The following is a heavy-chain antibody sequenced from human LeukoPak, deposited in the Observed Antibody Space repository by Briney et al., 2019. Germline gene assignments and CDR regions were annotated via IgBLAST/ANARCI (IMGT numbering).Heavy chain of an antibody. D-gene: IGHD3-10*01. V-gene: IGHV3-30-3*01. J-gene: IGHJ5*02. CDR2: ISYDGSNK. CDR3: VRGNLLGFGELARANWFDP. Sequence: GGSLRLSCAASGFTFSTYAMHWVRQAPGKGLEWVAVISYDGSNKDIADSVKGRFTISRDNSKNTLYLQMNSLRAEDTAVYYCVRGNLLGFGELARANWFDPWGQGTLVTVSS. CDR1: GFTFSTYA.